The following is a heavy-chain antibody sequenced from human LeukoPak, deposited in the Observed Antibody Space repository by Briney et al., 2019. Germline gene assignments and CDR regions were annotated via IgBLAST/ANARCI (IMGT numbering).Heavy chain of an antibody. Sequence: SETLSLTRTVSGGSISTFYWNWIRQPPGKGLEWVGYIHYSGNTNCNPSLKNRVTISVDTSKNQCTLKLTSVTAKDTAVYYYARDQDAASGIWFDPWGQGTLVTVSS. V-gene: IGHV4-59*01. CDR2: IHYSGNT. J-gene: IGHJ5*02. CDR3: ARDQDAASGIWFDP. CDR1: GGSISTFY. D-gene: IGHD1-14*01.